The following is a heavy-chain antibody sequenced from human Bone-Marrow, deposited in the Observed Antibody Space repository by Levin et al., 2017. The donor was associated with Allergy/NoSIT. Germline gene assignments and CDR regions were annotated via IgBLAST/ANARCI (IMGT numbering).Heavy chain of an antibody. D-gene: IGHD3-3*01. V-gene: IGHV3-21*01. Sequence: GGSLRLSCYGSGFTFSSYSINWVRQAPGKGLEWVSTTNGNGWSRYYADSVRGRFTISRDNAQNSVFLQMNSLRVEDTAVYYCAKDLRADCWSLSCIGIMYNWFDSWGPGIQVTVSS. CDR3: AKDLRADCWSLSCIGIMYNWFDS. J-gene: IGHJ5*01. CDR1: GFTFSSYS. CDR2: TNGNGWSR.